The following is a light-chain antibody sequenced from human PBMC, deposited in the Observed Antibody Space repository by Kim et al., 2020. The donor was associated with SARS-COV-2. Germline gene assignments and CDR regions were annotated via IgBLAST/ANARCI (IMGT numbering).Light chain of an antibody. CDR1: SSDVGSYNL. Sequence: QSALTQPASVSGSPGQSITISCTGTSSDVGSYNLVSWYQQHPGKAPKLMIYEVSKRPSGVSNRFSGSKSGNTASLTIYGLQAEDEADYYCCSYAGSSTLYVFGTGTKVTVL. CDR2: EVS. CDR3: CSYAGSSTLYV. J-gene: IGLJ1*01. V-gene: IGLV2-23*02.